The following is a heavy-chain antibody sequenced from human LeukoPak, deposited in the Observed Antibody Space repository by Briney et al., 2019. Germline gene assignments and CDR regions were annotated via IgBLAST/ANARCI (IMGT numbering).Heavy chain of an antibody. J-gene: IGHJ6*03. Sequence: SVKVSCKASGYTFTSYGISWVRQAPGQGLEWTGWISDYNGNTNNAQTFQGRVMITADESTSTAYMELSSLRSEDTAVYYCARVKDYYYYYMDVWGKGTTVTISS. CDR2: ISDYNGNT. CDR1: GYTFTSYG. CDR3: ARVKDYYYYYMDV. V-gene: IGHV1-18*01.